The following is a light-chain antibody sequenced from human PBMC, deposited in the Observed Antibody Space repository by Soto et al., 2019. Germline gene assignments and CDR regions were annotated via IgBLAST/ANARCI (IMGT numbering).Light chain of an antibody. J-gene: IGKJ1*01. CDR1: QSVGSIY. CDR2: GAS. Sequence: DIVLTQSPGTLSLSPGERATLSCMASQSVGSIYLAWYQQKPGQAPRLLIHGASNRASGIPDRFSGSGSGTDFTLTISRLEPEDFAVYYCQQYGSSGTFGQGTKVDIK. CDR3: QQYGSSGT. V-gene: IGKV3-20*01.